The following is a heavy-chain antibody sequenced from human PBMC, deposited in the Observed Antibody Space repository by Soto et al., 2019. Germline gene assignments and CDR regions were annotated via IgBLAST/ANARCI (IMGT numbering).Heavy chain of an antibody. V-gene: IGHV3-23*01. CDR1: GFAFSSYA. CDR3: AKAPFLEWLVYFVY. J-gene: IGHJ4*02. Sequence: GGSLRLSCAASGFAFSSYAMNWVRQAPGKGLEWVSAISGSGDTTYYADSVKGRFAISRDNSKNTLYLQMDSLRAEDTAVYYCAKAPFLEWLVYFVYWGQGTLVTVSS. D-gene: IGHD3-3*01. CDR2: ISGSGDTT.